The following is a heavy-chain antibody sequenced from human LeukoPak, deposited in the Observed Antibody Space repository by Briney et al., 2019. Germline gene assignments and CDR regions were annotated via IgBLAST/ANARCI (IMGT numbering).Heavy chain of an antibody. V-gene: IGHV3-74*01. D-gene: IGHD2-2*02. CDR1: GFTFSTYW. J-gene: IGHJ4*02. Sequence: PGGSLRLSCAASGFTFSTYWMQWVRQAPGKGLVWVSRINSDGSSTTYADSVKGRFTISRDNAKNTLYLQMNSLRAEDTAVYYCVREFYCSSPSCYKRSFDYWGQGTLVTVSS. CDR2: INSDGSST. CDR3: VREFYCSSPSCYKRSFDY.